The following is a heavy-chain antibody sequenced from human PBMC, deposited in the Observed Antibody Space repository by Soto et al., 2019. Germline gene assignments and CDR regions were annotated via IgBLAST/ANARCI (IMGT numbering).Heavy chain of an antibody. D-gene: IGHD1-26*01. V-gene: IGHV4-31*11. Sequence: LSRTCAVSGGCISSGGYYWSWIRQHPGKGLEWIGYIYYSGSTYYNPSLKSRVTTSGDTSKNQFSLKLSSVAAADTAVYYCARVRGGGPFDDWGQGTLVTVSS. J-gene: IGHJ4*02. CDR3: ARVRGGGPFDD. CDR2: IYYSGST. CDR1: GGCISSGGYY.